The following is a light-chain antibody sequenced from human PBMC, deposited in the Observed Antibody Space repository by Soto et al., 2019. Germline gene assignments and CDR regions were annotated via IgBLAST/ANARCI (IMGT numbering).Light chain of an antibody. CDR1: SSDVGGYNY. J-gene: IGLJ3*02. CDR2: EVS. CDR3: SSYTSSNTWV. Sequence: QSALTQPASVSGSPGQSITISCTGTSSDVGGYNYVSWYQQHPGKAPKLMNYEVSNRPSGVSNRFSGSKSGNTASLTISGLQAGDEADYYCSSYTSSNTWVFGGGTKLTVL. V-gene: IGLV2-14*01.